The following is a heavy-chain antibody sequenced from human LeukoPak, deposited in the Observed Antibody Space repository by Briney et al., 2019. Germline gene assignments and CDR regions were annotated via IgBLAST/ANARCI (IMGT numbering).Heavy chain of an antibody. V-gene: IGHV3-30*02. Sequence: GGSLRLSCAASGFTFSDYYMGWIRQAPGKGLEWVAFIRYDGSNKYYADSVKGRFTISRDNSKNTLYLQMNSLRAEDTAVYYCARDLRSGAYYYFYMDVWGNGTTVIVSS. CDR3: ARDLRSGAYYYFYMDV. J-gene: IGHJ6*03. CDR2: IRYDGSNK. D-gene: IGHD3-3*01. CDR1: GFTFSDYY.